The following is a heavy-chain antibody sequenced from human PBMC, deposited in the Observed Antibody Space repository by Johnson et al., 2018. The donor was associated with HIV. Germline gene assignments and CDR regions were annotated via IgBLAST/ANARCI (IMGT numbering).Heavy chain of an antibody. Sequence: VQLVESGGGVVRPGGSLRLSCAASGFTFDDYGMTWVRQAPGKGLEWVSVISSGGSTGYADSVKGRFPISRDNSKNSLYLQMNSLRAGDTAVYYCARSLSSSWYEGAFDIWGQGTMVTVSS. D-gene: IGHD6-13*01. V-gene: IGHV3-20*04. J-gene: IGHJ3*02. CDR2: ISSGGST. CDR1: GFTFDDYG. CDR3: ARSLSSSWYEGAFDI.